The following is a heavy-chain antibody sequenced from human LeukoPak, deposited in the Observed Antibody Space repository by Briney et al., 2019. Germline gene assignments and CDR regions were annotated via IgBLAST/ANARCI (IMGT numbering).Heavy chain of an antibody. D-gene: IGHD2-2*01. CDR1: GFTFSSYA. V-gene: IGHV3-23*01. CDR2: ISGSGGST. J-gene: IGHJ4*02. CDR3: AKFLYCSSTSCRGPFDY. Sequence: GGSLRLSCAASGFTFSSYAMSWVRQAPGKGLEWASAISGSGGSTYYADSVKGRFTISRDNSKNTLYLQMNSLRAEDTAVYYCAKFLYCSSTSCRGPFDYWGQGTLVTVSS.